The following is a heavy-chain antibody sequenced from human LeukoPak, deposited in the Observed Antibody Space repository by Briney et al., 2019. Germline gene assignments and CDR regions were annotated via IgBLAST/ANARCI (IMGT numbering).Heavy chain of an antibody. D-gene: IGHD1-26*01. V-gene: IGHV3-49*04. J-gene: IGHJ6*02. Sequence: PGRSLRLSCTASGFTFGDYAMSWVRQAPGKGLEWVGFIRSKAYGGTTEYAASVKGRFTISRDDSKSIAYLQMNSLKTEDTAVYYCTLGATYYYGMDVWGQGTTSPSP. CDR3: TLGATYYYGMDV. CDR1: GFTFGDYA. CDR2: IRSKAYGGTT.